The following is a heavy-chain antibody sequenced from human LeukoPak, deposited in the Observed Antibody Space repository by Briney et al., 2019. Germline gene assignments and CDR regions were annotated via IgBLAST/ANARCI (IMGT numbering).Heavy chain of an antibody. J-gene: IGHJ4*02. CDR2: IYYSGST. D-gene: IGHD5-24*01. CDR1: GGSISSYY. Sequence: PSETLSLTCTVSGGSISSYYWSWIRQPPGKGLEWIGYIYYSGSTNYNPSLKSRVTISVDTSKNQFSLKLSSVTAADTAVYYCARHYTPSRDGYNPSYDYWGQGTLVTVSS. V-gene: IGHV4-59*08. CDR3: ARHYTPSRDGYNPSYDY.